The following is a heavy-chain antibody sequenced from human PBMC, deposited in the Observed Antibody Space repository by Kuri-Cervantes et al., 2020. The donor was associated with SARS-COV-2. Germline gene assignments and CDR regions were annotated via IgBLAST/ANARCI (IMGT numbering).Heavy chain of an antibody. Sequence: ASVKVSCKDSGYTFNGYYMHWVRQAPGQGLEWMGWINPNSGDTNYAQKYQGWVTMTRDTPISTAYMELSRLRSDDTAVYYCARDRHPIHQYCSSTSYYGGYYYYCIDVWGQGTTVTVSS. CDR2: INPNSGDT. V-gene: IGHV1-2*04. D-gene: IGHD2-2*01. CDR1: GYTFNGYY. CDR3: ARDRHPIHQYCSSTSYYGGYYYYCIDV. J-gene: IGHJ6*02.